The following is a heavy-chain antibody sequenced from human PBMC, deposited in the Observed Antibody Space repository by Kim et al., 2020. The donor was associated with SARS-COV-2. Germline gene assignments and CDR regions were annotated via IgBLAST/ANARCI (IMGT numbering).Heavy chain of an antibody. J-gene: IGHJ4*02. Sequence: GGSLRLSCAASGFTFSSYGMHWVRQAPGKGLEWVAVISYDGSNKYYADSVKGRFTISRDNSKNTLYLQMNSLRAEDTAVYYCAKDLGLSWFGSYSIDWGQGTLVTVSS. CDR3: AKDLGLSWFGSYSID. CDR1: GFTFSSYG. D-gene: IGHD3-10*01. V-gene: IGHV3-30*18. CDR2: ISYDGSNK.